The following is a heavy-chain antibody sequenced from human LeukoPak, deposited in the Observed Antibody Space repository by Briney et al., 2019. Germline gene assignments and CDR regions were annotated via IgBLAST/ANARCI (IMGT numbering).Heavy chain of an antibody. CDR1: GFTVSSDY. J-gene: IGHJ6*03. Sequence: GGSLRLSCAASGFTVSSDYMSWVRQAPGKGLEWVSVIYSGGSTSYADSVKGRFTISRDNAKNSLYLQMNSLRAEDTAVYYCARDYYYYYMDVWAKGPRSPSP. CDR3: ARDYYYYYMDV. V-gene: IGHV3-53*01. CDR2: IYSGGST.